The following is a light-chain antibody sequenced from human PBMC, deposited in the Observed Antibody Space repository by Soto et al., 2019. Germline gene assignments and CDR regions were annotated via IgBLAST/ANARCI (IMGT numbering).Light chain of an antibody. J-gene: IGLJ1*01. Sequence: QSVLTQPPSASGSPGQSVTISCTGTSSDVGGYNYVSWYQQHPGKAPKLMIYEVSKRPSGVPDRFSGSKSGNTASLTVSGLQAEDEADSYCSSYAGSTLGVFGTGTKVTVL. CDR3: SSYAGSTLGV. V-gene: IGLV2-8*01. CDR1: SSDVGGYNY. CDR2: EVS.